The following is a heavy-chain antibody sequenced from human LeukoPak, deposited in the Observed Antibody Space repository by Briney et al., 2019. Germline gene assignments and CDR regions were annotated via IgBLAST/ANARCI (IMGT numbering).Heavy chain of an antibody. V-gene: IGHV4-4*07. D-gene: IGHD3-10*01. J-gene: IGHJ6*03. CDR3: ARVRGSQQDYYYYYMDV. Sequence: SETLSLTCTVSGGSISNYYWNWIRQPAGKGLEWIGRISTSGSTNYNPSLKSRVTISVDTSKNQFSLKLSSVTAADTAVYYCARVRGSQQDYYYYYMDVWGKGTTVTISS. CDR1: GGSISNYY. CDR2: ISTSGST.